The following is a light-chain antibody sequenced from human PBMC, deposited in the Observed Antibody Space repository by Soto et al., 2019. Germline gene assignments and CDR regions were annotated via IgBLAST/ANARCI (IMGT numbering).Light chain of an antibody. V-gene: IGKV3-11*01. CDR2: DAS. CDR1: QSVSSD. Sequence: EIVLTQSPATLSLSPGERATLSCRASQSVSSDLAWYQQKPGQAPRLLIYDASNRATGIPARFSGSGSGTDFTLTIISLEPEDFAVYYCQQRSNWPGTFGPGTKVDIK. J-gene: IGKJ3*01. CDR3: QQRSNWPGT.